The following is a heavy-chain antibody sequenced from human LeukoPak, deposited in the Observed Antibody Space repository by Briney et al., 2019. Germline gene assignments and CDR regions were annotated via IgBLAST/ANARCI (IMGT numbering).Heavy chain of an antibody. Sequence: GGSLRLSCAVSGLTFSSYNINWVRQAPGKGLEWVSHISSSSTTIYYADSVKGRFTISRDTAKNSVYLQMNSLRSEDTAVYYCAAEGRPTVVTFRKGAVDLWGQGTMVTVSS. D-gene: IGHD4-23*01. V-gene: IGHV3-48*01. J-gene: IGHJ3*01. CDR3: AAEGRPTVVTFRKGAVDL. CDR1: GLTFSSYN. CDR2: ISSSSTTI.